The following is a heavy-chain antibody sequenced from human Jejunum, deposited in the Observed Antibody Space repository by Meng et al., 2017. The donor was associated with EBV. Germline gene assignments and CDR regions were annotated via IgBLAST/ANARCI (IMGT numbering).Heavy chain of an antibody. CDR3: VRTSVYSSGFSDF. CDR2: VSAYNGNT. V-gene: IGHV1-18*01. J-gene: IGHJ4*02. Sequence: QCQLVHSGYDIKKHGASMNVSCKAAGYTFTKYAFHLLRQGPGQGFEWIGWVSAYNGNTEYPQKFQDRVAMTTDTSTTTVYMELRSLRPDDTATYYCVRTSVYSSGFSDFWGQGTLVTVSS. D-gene: IGHD6-19*01. CDR1: GYTFTKYA.